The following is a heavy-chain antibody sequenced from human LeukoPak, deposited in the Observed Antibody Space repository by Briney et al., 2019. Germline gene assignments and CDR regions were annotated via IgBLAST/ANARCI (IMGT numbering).Heavy chain of an antibody. CDR1: GGSISSGSYY. J-gene: IGHJ4*02. CDR2: IYTSGST. Sequence: SETLSLTCTVSGGSISSGSYYWSWIRQPAGKGLEWIGRIYTSGSTNYNPSLKSRVTISVDTSKNQFSLKLSSVTAADTAVYYCARATAGGSSWPGELWGQGTLVTVSS. D-gene: IGHD6-13*01. CDR3: ARATAGGSSWPGEL. V-gene: IGHV4-61*02.